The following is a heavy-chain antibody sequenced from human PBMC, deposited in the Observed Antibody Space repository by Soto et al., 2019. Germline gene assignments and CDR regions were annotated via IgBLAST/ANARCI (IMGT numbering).Heavy chain of an antibody. CDR3: ARGEAPINQLPMYYFDY. D-gene: IGHD2-2*01. V-gene: IGHV4-31*03. CDR2: IYYSGST. J-gene: IGHJ4*02. CDR1: GGSISSGGYY. Sequence: TLSLTCTVSGGSISSGGYYWSWIRQHPGKGLGWIGYIYYSGSTYYNPSLKSRVTISVDTSKNQFSLKLSSVTAADTAVYYCARGEAPINQLPMYYFDYFRQVTLVPASS.